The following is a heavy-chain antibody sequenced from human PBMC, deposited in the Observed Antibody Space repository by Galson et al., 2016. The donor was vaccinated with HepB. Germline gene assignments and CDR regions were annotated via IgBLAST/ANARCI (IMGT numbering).Heavy chain of an antibody. J-gene: IGHJ4*02. D-gene: IGHD4-17*01. V-gene: IGHV3-66*02. CDR2: IYSGGTT. Sequence: SLRLSCAASGFTVSSNYMSWVRQAPGKGLEWVSVIYSGGTTYYADSVKGRFTISRDNSKNTLFLRMNTLRPEDTAVYYCARGVYGDHGWFDYWGQGTLVTVSS. CDR3: ARGVYGDHGWFDY. CDR1: GFTVSSNY.